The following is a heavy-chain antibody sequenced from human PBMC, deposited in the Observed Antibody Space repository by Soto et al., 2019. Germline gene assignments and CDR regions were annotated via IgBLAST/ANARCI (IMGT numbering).Heavy chain of an antibody. J-gene: IGHJ4*02. D-gene: IGHD1-1*01. Sequence: QVHLVQSGAEVKKPGASVKVSCKGSGYDFTTYGITWVRQAPVQGLEWMAWISAHNGNTDYAQKLQGRVTVTRDTSTSTAYMELRSLRSDDTAMYYCARGRYGDYWGQGDLVTVSS. CDR3: ARGRYGDY. V-gene: IGHV1-18*01. CDR2: ISAHNGNT. CDR1: GYDFTTYG.